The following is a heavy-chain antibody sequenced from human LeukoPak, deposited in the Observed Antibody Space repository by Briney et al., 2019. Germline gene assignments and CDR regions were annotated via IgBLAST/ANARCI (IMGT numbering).Heavy chain of an antibody. CDR3: AKAPVTACSGAYCYPFDY. J-gene: IGHJ4*02. D-gene: IGHD2-15*01. CDR2: ISVSGNT. V-gene: IGHV3-23*01. CDR1: GFTLSSYA. Sequence: GGSLRLYCAASGFTLSSYAMSWVRQGPGKGLEWVSAISVSGNTYHADSVKGRFTISRDSSNNTLYLQMNSLRAGDAAVYYCAKAPVTACSGAYCYPFDYWSQGTLVTVSS.